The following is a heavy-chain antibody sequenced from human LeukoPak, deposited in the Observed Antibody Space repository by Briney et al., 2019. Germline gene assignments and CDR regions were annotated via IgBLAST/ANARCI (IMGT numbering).Heavy chain of an antibody. Sequence: SETLSLTCAVSGFSFDDYYWSWVRQTPGKGLEWLGEINHSGYTNDSPSLKSRVTPSTDQSTKQISLNLKSVTVADAGIYYCTRRATGHDYWGQGTLVTVSS. CDR1: GFSFDDYY. D-gene: IGHD5-12*01. CDR3: TRRATGHDY. CDR2: INHSGYT. J-gene: IGHJ4*02. V-gene: IGHV4-34*01.